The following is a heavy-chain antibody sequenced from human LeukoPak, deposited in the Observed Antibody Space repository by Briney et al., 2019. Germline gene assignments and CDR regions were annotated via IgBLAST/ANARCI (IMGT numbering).Heavy chain of an antibody. V-gene: IGHV4-59*08. J-gene: IGHJ4*02. CDR1: GGSISSYY. CDR3: ARRSGGGYYFDY. Sequence: SETLSLTCTVSGGSISSYYWSWIRQPPGKGLEWIGCIYYSGSANSYNPSLKSRVTISVDTSKNQFSLKLTSVTAADTAVYYCARRSGGGYYFDYWGQGTLVTVSS. CDR2: IYYSGSA. D-gene: IGHD2-15*01.